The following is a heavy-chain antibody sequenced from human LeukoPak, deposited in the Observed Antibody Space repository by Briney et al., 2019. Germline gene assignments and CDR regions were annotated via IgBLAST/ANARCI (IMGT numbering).Heavy chain of an antibody. Sequence: GGSLRLSCAASGFTFSSYAMHWVRQAPGKGLEWVAVISYDGSNKYYADSVKGRFTISRDNAKNSLYLQMNSLRAEDTAVYYCARDSYARGIDYWGQGTLVTVSS. CDR1: GFTFSSYA. J-gene: IGHJ4*02. CDR2: ISYDGSNK. D-gene: IGHD2-2*01. V-gene: IGHV3-30*04. CDR3: ARDSYARGIDY.